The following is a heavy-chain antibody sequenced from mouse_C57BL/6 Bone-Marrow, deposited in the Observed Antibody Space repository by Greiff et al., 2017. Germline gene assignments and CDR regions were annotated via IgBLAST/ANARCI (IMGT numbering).Heavy chain of an antibody. J-gene: IGHJ4*01. CDR2: INSDGSST. CDR3: AREAEGEYYAMDY. CDR1: GFTFSDYY. V-gene: IGHV5-16*01. Sequence: DVKLVESERGLVQPGSSMKLSCTASGFTFSDYYMAWVRQVPEKGLEWVANINSDGSSTYYLDSLKSRFIISRDNSKNILYLQMSSLKSEDTATYYCAREAEGEYYAMDYWGQGTSVTVSS.